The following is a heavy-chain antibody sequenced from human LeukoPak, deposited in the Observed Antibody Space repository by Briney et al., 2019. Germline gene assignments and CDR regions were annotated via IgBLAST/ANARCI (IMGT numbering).Heavy chain of an antibody. J-gene: IGHJ4*02. Sequence: PGGSLRLSCAASGFTFSDYYMFWIRQAPGKGLEWVSYISSSGSIIYYADSVKGRFTVSRDNAKDSLYLQMNSLRAEDTAVYYCARAVSADTAMVYFDYWGQGTLVTVSS. CDR1: GFTFSDYY. CDR2: ISSSGSII. D-gene: IGHD5-18*01. CDR3: ARAVSADTAMVYFDY. V-gene: IGHV3-11*01.